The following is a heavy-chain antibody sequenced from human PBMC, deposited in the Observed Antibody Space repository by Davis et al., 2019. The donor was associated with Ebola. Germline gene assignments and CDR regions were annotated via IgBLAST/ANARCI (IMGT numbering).Heavy chain of an antibody. Sequence: GESLKISCTVSGFSFSDNWMSWVRQVPGKGLVWVSSINRDGTTKTYADSVKGRFTVSRDNAKNTLYLQMSSLRVEDTAVYYCASYVVGWGRGTLVTVSS. CDR1: GFSFSDNW. D-gene: IGHD2-15*01. CDR2: INRDGTTK. V-gene: IGHV3-74*01. J-gene: IGHJ4*02. CDR3: ASYVVG.